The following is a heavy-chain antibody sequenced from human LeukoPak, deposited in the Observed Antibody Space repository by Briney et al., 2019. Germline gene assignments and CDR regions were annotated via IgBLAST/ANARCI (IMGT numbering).Heavy chain of an antibody. D-gene: IGHD3-10*01. Sequence: GGSLRLSCAGSGFTATTNYMSWVRQPPGKGLEWVSVIYSGGSTYYADSVKGRFTISRDNSKNTLYLQMNSLRAEDTAVYYCARVAYYGSGYGMDVWGRGTTVTVSS. V-gene: IGHV3-53*01. CDR3: ARVAYYGSGYGMDV. CDR1: GFTATTNY. CDR2: IYSGGST. J-gene: IGHJ6*02.